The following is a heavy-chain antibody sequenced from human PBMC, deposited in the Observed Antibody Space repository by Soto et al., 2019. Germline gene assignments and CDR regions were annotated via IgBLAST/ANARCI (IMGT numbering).Heavy chain of an antibody. V-gene: IGHV3-21*01. CDR1: XFXFSSXX. CDR3: ARXGXXXXLDY. CDR2: IWSSSSYX. J-gene: IGHJ4*02. Sequence: XXSLRLSXXXXXFXFSSXXXXXXXXXPXKXXEWVXSIWSSSSYXYYADSVKGRFTISRDNAKNSLYLQMNSLRAEDTAXXYCARXGXXXXLDYWGQGTLVXVSS.